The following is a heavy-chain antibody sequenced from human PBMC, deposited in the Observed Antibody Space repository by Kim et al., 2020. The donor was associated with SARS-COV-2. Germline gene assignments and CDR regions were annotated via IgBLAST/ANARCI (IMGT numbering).Heavy chain of an antibody. J-gene: IGHJ6*02. D-gene: IGHD6-13*01. Sequence: SETLSLTCTVSGGSISSSSYYWGWIRQPPGKGLEWIGSIYYSGSTYYNPSLKSRVTISVDTSKNQFSLKLSSVTAADTAVYYCARHQSAAGFQNYYYYGMDDWGQGTTVTVSS. V-gene: IGHV4-39*01. CDR1: GGSISSSSYY. CDR2: IYYSGST. CDR3: ARHQSAAGFQNYYYYGMDD.